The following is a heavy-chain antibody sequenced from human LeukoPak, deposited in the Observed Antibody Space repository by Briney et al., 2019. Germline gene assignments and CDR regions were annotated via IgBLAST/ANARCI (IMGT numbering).Heavy chain of an antibody. D-gene: IGHD1-26*01. CDR2: TYYRSKWYN. V-gene: IGHV6-1*01. CDR1: GDSVSSNSAA. CDR3: ARKPLTSGSFQPVDY. J-gene: IGHJ4*02. Sequence: SQTLSLTCAISGDSVSSNSAAWSWIRQSPSRGLEWLGRTYYRSKWYNDYAVSVKSRITINPDTSKNQFSLQLNSVTPEDTAVYYCARKPLTSGSFQPVDYWGQGTLVTVSS.